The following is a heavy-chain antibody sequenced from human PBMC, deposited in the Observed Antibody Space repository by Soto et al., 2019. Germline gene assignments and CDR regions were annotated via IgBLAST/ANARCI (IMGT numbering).Heavy chain of an antibody. CDR2: IYYSGRT. Sequence: QVQLQESGPGLVKPSQTLSLTCTVSGGSISSGGYYWSWIRQHPGKGLEWIGYIYYSGRTDYNPSLHSPVSIAVVTTENQFSLKLTSVTSADTSVYYCARGSFSSSSSWFDPWGRGTLVTVSS. CDR3: ARGSFSSSSSWFDP. J-gene: IGHJ5*02. D-gene: IGHD6-6*01. V-gene: IGHV4-31*01. CDR1: GGSISSGGYY.